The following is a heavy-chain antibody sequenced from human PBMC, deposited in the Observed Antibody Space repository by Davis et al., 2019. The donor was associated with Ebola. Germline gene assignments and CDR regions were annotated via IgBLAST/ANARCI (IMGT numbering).Heavy chain of an antibody. CDR3: AKEPSSGYAFDI. D-gene: IGHD3-22*01. Sequence: PGGSLRLSCAASGFTFSAYHMNWVRQAPGKGLEWVANIRDSEVTYYAYSVKGRFTISRDNSKSTLYLQMDSLRAEDTALYYCAKEPSSGYAFDIWGQGTMVTVSS. CDR2: IRDSEVT. V-gene: IGHV3-23*01. J-gene: IGHJ3*02. CDR1: GFTFSAYH.